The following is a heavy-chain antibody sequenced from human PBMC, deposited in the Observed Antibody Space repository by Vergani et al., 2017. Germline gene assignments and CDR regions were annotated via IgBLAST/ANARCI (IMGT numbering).Heavy chain of an antibody. J-gene: IGHJ1*01. CDR3: ATAWGLYYLHGEYFQY. Sequence: EVQLLESGGGLVQPGGSRRLSCAGAGFTFDTYTMAYVRQAPGKGLEWVALISSGGGDIFYDDSVKGSFTISRDNSKNTLFLQMNSLKDEDTAVYYCATAWGLYYLHGEYFQYWGRGTMVSVSS. CDR1: GFTFDTYT. CDR2: ISSGGGDI. D-gene: IGHD3-10*01. V-gene: IGHV3-23*01.